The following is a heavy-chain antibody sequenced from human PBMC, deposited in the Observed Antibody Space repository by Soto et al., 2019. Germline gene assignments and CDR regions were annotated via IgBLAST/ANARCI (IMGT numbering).Heavy chain of an antibody. D-gene: IGHD6-19*01. CDR1: GGSISGHY. V-gene: IGHV4-59*11. CDR3: ARVGSSGWSQDY. Sequence: SETLSLTCTVSGGSISGHYWTWIRQPPGKGLEWIGYIFYSGSTNYNPSLKGRVTISVDTSKNQFSLKLSSVTAEDTAVYYCARVGSSGWSQDYWGPGTLVTVSS. CDR2: IFYSGST. J-gene: IGHJ4*02.